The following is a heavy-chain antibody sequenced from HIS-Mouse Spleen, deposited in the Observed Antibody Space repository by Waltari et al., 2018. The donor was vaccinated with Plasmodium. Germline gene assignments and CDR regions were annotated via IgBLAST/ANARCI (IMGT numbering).Heavy chain of an antibody. J-gene: IGHJ4*02. Sequence: QVQLVQSGAEVKKPGASVKVSCKASGYTFTGYYMHWVRQAPGQGREWMGGIDPTSGGTNYAQKLQGRVTMTRDTSISTAYMELSRLRSDDTAVYYCATKGGSSSDYWGQGTLVTVSS. CDR3: ATKGGSSSDY. D-gene: IGHD6-6*01. V-gene: IGHV1-2*02. CDR2: IDPTSGGT. CDR1: GYTFTGYY.